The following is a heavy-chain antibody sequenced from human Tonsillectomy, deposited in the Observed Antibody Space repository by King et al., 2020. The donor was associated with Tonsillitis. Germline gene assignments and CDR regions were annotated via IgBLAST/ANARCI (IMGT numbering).Heavy chain of an antibody. CDR2: IKSKTDGGTT. CDR1: GFTFSNAW. D-gene: IGHD2-2*01. J-gene: IGHJ4*02. CDR3: TTNAEGYCSSTSCHDDY. V-gene: IGHV3-15*01. Sequence: VQLVESGGGLVKPGGSLRLSCAASGFTFSNAWMSWVRQAPGKGLEWVGRIKSKTDGGTTDYAAPVKGRFTISRDDSKNTLYLQMNSLKTEDTAVYYCTTNAEGYCSSTSCHDDYWGQGTLVTVSS.